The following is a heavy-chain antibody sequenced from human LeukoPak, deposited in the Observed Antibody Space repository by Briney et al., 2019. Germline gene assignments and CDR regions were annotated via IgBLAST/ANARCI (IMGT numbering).Heavy chain of an antibody. CDR1: GYTFTNYG. D-gene: IGHD3-10*02. V-gene: IGHV1-18*01. Sequence: GASVKVSCKASGYTFTNYGISWVRQAPGQGLEWMRWISAYNGNTNYAQKLQGRVTLTTDTSTSTAYMELRSLRSDDTAVYYCARDAALKCSTVDYWGQGTLVTVSS. J-gene: IGHJ4*02. CDR3: ARDAALKCSTVDY. CDR2: ISAYNGNT.